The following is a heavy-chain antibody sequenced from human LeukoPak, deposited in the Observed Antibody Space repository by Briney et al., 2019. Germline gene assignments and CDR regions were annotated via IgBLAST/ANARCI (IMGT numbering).Heavy chain of an antibody. CDR2: IYYSGST. CDR3: ARGVLRELPIYYYYCGMDV. Sequence: SGTLSLTCTVSGGSISSSSYYWGWIRQPPGKGLEWIGIIYYSGSTYSNPSLKSRVTISVDTSKNQFSLKLSSVTAADTAVYYCARGVLRELPIYYYYCGMDVWGQGTTVT. D-gene: IGHD1-26*01. V-gene: IGHV4-39*01. J-gene: IGHJ6*02. CDR1: GGSISSSSYY.